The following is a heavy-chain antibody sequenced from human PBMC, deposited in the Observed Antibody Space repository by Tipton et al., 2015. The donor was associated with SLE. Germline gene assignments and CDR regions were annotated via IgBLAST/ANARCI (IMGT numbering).Heavy chain of an antibody. J-gene: IGHJ3*02. CDR2: IWYDGSNK. CDR3: ARESITMVRGVIATGSHDAFDI. D-gene: IGHD3-10*01. CDR1: GFTFSSYG. V-gene: IGHV3-33*01. Sequence: SGFTFSSYGMHWVRQAPGKGLEWVAVIWYDGSNKYCADSVKGRFTISRDNSKNTLYLQMNSLRAEDTAVYYCARESITMVRGVIATGSHDAFDIWGQGTMVTVSS.